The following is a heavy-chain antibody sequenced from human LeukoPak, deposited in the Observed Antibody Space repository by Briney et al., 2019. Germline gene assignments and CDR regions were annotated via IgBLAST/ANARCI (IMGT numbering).Heavy chain of an antibody. D-gene: IGHD3-22*01. CDR1: GGTFSSYA. J-gene: IGHJ4*02. CDR3: ARVISYDSSGYYSHFDY. CDR2: VIPIFGTA. V-gene: IGHV1-69*13. Sequence: ASVKVSCKASGGTFSSYAISWVRQAPGQGLEWMEGVIPIFGTANYAQKFQGRVTITADESTSTAYMELSGLRSEDTAVYYCARVISYDSSGYYSHFDYWGQGTLVTVSS.